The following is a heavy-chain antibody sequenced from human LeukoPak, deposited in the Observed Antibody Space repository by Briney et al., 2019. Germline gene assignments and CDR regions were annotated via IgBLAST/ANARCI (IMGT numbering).Heavy chain of an antibody. CDR3: AGDHHGSTY. CDR1: GGSISNYY. J-gene: IGHJ4*02. V-gene: IGHV4-59*01. D-gene: IGHD6-13*01. CDR2: IHYSGST. Sequence: SETLSLTCTVSGGSISNYYWSWIRQPPGKGLEWIGYIHYSGSTTYNPSLKSRVTMSVDTSKNQFSLKLNSVTAADTAVYFCAGDHHGSTYWGQGTLVAVSS.